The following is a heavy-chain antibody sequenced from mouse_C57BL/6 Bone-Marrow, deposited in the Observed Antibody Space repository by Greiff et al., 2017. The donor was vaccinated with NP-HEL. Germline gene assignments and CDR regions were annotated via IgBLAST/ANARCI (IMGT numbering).Heavy chain of an antibody. CDR1: GFPFSDYY. CDR2: ICNGGGST. CDR3: ARSYYSNYDFDY. J-gene: IGHJ2*01. V-gene: IGHV5-12*01. D-gene: IGHD2-5*01. Sequence: EVQLVESGGGFVQPGGSLQLSCAASGFPFSDYYMYWVRQTPEKRLEWVAYICNGGGSTYYPDTVKGRFTISRDNAKNTLYLQMSRLKSDDTARYYCARSYYSNYDFDYWGQGTTLTVSS.